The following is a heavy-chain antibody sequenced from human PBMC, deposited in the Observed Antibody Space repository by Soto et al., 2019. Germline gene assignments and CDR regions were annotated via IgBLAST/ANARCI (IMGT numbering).Heavy chain of an antibody. CDR2: IFYSGST. V-gene: IGHV4-39*01. CDR1: GCSISRSSNY. CDR3: ACIFSGGYSYGFYYDGMDV. Sequence: SETLSLTCTVSGCSISRSSNYWGWIRQPPGKGLEWIGSIFYSGSTYYNPSLKSRVTISVDTSKNQFSLKLSSVTAADTAVYYCACIFSGGYSYGFYYDGMDVWGQGTTVT. D-gene: IGHD5-18*01. J-gene: IGHJ6*02.